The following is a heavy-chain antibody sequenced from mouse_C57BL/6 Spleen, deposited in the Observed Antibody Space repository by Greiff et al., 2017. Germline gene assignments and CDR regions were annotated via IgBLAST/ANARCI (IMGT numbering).Heavy chain of an antibody. D-gene: IGHD1-1*02. V-gene: IGHV1-50*01. J-gene: IGHJ4*01. CDR1: GYTFTSYW. CDR2: IDPSDSYT. CDR3: ARGRRRGGYYAMDY. Sequence: VQLQQPGAELVKPGASVKLSCKASGYTFTSYWMQWVKQRPGQGLEWIGEIDPSDSYTNYHQKFKGKATLTVDTSSSTAYMQLSSLTSEDSAVYDCARGRRRGGYYAMDYWGQGTSVTVSS.